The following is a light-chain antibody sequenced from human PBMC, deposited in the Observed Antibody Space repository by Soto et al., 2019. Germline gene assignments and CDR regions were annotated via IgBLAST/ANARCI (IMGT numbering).Light chain of an antibody. CDR2: ADT. CDR1: SSNIGSTYD. Sequence: QSVLTQPPSVSGAPGQRVTISCTGSSSNIGSTYDVQWYQQPPGTAPKLLIYADTNRPSGVPDRFSGSKSGNTASLTITGLQAEDEADYYCSSYTTSSTYVFGTGTKVTVL. J-gene: IGLJ1*01. CDR3: SSYTTSSTYV. V-gene: IGLV1-40*01.